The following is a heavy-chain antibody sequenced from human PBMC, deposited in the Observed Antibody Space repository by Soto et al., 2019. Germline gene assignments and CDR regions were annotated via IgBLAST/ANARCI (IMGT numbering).Heavy chain of an antibody. Sequence: EVQLVESGGGLVQPGGSLRLSCAASGFIFTDSAIHWVRQASGKGLEWVGRIRNKVNSYETIYAASVKGRFTISRDDSMNTLYLQMNSLKTEDTAMYYCTRRRDWTAMDPLDYWGQGTLVTVSS. CDR2: IRNKVNSYET. CDR1: GFIFTDSA. D-gene: IGHD5-18*01. J-gene: IGHJ4*02. V-gene: IGHV3-73*02. CDR3: TRRRDWTAMDPLDY.